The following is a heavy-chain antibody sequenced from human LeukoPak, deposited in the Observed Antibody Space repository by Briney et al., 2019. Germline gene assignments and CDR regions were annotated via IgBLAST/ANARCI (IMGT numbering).Heavy chain of an antibody. V-gene: IGHV1-2*02. CDR1: GYTFTGYY. CDR2: INPNSGGT. Sequence: ASVKVSCKASGYTFTGYYMHWVRQAPGQGLEWMGWINPNSGGTNYAQKFQGRVTMTRDTSISTAYMELSRLRSDDTAVYYCARVGGNGDYVDYYYYYMDVWGKGTTVTVSS. D-gene: IGHD4-17*01. J-gene: IGHJ6*03. CDR3: ARVGGNGDYVDYYYYYMDV.